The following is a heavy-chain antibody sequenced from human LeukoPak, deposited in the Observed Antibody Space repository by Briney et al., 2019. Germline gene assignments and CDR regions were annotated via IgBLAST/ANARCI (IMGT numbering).Heavy chain of an antibody. J-gene: IGHJ4*02. D-gene: IGHD3-10*01. CDR2: IYYSGST. Sequence: SETLSLTCTVSGGSISSYYWSWIRQPPGKGLEWIGYIYYSGSTNYNPSLKSRVTISVDTSKNQFSLKLSSVTAADTAVYYCARGLVRGASPFDYWGQGTLVTVSS. V-gene: IGHV4-59*01. CDR3: ARGLVRGASPFDY. CDR1: GGSISSYY.